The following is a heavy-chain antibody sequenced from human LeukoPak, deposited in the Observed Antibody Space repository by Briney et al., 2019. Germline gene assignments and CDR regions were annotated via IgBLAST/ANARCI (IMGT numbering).Heavy chain of an antibody. CDR3: ARSKNGGYYDFWSGYVDNWFDP. CDR1: GGTFSSYA. V-gene: IGHV1-69*05. J-gene: IGHJ5*02. Sequence: SVKVSCKASGGTFSSYAISWVRQAPGQGLEWMGGIIPIFGTANYAQKFQGRVTITTDESTSTAYMELSSLRSEDTAVYYCARSKNGGYYDFWSGYVDNWFDPWGQGTLVTVSS. CDR2: IIPIFGTA. D-gene: IGHD3-3*01.